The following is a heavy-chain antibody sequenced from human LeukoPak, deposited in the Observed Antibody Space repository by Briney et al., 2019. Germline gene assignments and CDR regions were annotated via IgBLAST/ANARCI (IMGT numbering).Heavy chain of an antibody. D-gene: IGHD4-23*01. J-gene: IGHJ4*02. Sequence: PGGSLRLSCAASGFTFSTYAMNWVRQAPGKGLDWVAFIRYDGSDKYYADSVKGRFTISRDNSKNTLYLQMSSLRGEDTAVYYCAKDGARWIPDYYFDYWGQGTLVTVSS. CDR2: IRYDGSDK. CDR1: GFTFSTYA. V-gene: IGHV3-30*02. CDR3: AKDGARWIPDYYFDY.